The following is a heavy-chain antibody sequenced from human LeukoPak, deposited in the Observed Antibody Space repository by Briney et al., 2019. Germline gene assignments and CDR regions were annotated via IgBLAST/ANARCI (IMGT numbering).Heavy chain of an antibody. CDR1: GGSISSYY. Sequence: PSETLSLTCTVYGGSISSYYWSWLRQPPGKGMEWIGYIYYSGSTNYNPSLKSRVTISVDTSKNQFSLKLSSVTAAVTAVYYCASGPYCSSTSCYGWHVDYWGQGTLVTVSS. CDR2: IYYSGST. V-gene: IGHV4-59*01. J-gene: IGHJ4*02. CDR3: ASGPYCSSTSCYGWHVDY. D-gene: IGHD2-2*01.